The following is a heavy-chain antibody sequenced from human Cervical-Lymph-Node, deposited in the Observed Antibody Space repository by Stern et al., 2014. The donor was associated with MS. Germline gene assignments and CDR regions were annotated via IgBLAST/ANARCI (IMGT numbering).Heavy chain of an antibody. D-gene: IGHD3-22*01. CDR2: INHSGST. CDR3: ARSYYDSSAWLYAFDI. J-gene: IGHJ3*02. V-gene: IGHV4-34*01. Sequence: QVQLQQWGAGLLKPSETLSLTCAVYGGSFSGYYWSWIRQPPGKGLEWIGEINHSGSTNYNPSLKSRVTISIDTSKNQFSLKLSSVPAADTAVYYCARSYYDSSAWLYAFDIWGQGTMVTVSS. CDR1: GGSFSGYY.